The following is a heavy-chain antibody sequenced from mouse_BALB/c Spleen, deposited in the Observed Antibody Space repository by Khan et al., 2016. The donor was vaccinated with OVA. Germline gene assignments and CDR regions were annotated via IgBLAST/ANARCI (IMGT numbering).Heavy chain of an antibody. Sequence: QVQLKESGPGLVAPSQSLSITCTVSGFSLTNYGVSWVRQPPGKGLEWLGVIWGDGSTNYHSALISRLSINKDNSKSQVFIKLNSLQTEDTATSYCCIISCGNYLLALWGQGTLLTVSA. J-gene: IGHJ3*01. D-gene: IGHD2-1*01. V-gene: IGHV2-3*01. CDR1: GFSLTNYG. CDR3: CIISCGNYLLAL. CDR2: IWGDGST.